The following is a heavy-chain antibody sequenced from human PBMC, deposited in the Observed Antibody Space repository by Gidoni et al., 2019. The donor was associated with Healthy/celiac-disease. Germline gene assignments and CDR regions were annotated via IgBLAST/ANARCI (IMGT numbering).Heavy chain of an antibody. CDR2: ISYDGSNK. D-gene: IGHD1-26*01. Sequence: VISYDGSNKYYADSVKGRFTISRDNSKNTLYLQMNSLRAEDTAVYYCAKEVAMGWELPFSYYGMDVWGQGTTVTVSS. J-gene: IGHJ6*02. V-gene: IGHV3-30*18. CDR3: AKEVAMGWELPFSYYGMDV.